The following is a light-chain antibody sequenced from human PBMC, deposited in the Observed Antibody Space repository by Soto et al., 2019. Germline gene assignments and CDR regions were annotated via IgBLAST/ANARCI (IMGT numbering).Light chain of an antibody. Sequence: EIVLTQSPATLSLSPGQRATLSCRASQSVSSYLAWYQHKPGQAPRLLIYDASNRATGIPARFSGSGSGTDFTLTISSLEPEDFAVYYCQQRSNWPHTFGPGTKLEIK. CDR3: QQRSNWPHT. J-gene: IGKJ2*01. V-gene: IGKV3-11*01. CDR1: QSVSSY. CDR2: DAS.